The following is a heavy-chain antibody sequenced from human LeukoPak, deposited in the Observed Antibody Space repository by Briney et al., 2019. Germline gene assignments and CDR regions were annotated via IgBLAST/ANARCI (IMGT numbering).Heavy chain of an antibody. D-gene: IGHD6-19*01. CDR1: GYTFTSYG. CDR2: ISAYNGNT. CDR3: ARGSSSGWPYYYYYYGMDV. Sequence: ASVKVSCKASGYTFTSYGISWVRQAPGQGLEWMGWISAYNGNTNYAQKLQGRVTMTTDTSTSTAYMELRSLRSDDTAVYYCARGSSSGWPYYYYYYGMDVWGQGTTVTVSS. V-gene: IGHV1-18*01. J-gene: IGHJ6*02.